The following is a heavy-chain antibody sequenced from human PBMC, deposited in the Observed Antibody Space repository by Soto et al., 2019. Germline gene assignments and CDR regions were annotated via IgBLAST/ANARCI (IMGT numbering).Heavy chain of an antibody. CDR2: TYLRSKWYN. CDR1: GDSVSSNSAT. J-gene: IGHJ3*01. D-gene: IGHD2-15*01. V-gene: IGHV6-1*01. Sequence: QLQQSGPGLVKPSQTLSLTCGISGDSVSSNSATWNWIRQSPSRGLEWLGRTYLRSKWYNEYAVSVKSRIAISPDTSKNPISLHLSSVTPEDTAVYFCARAAVAFDAFDLWGQGTVVTVSS. CDR3: ARAAVAFDAFDL.